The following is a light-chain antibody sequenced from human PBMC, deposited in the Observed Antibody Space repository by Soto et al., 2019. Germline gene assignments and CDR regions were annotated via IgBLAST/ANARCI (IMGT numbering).Light chain of an antibody. J-gene: IGKJ1*01. Sequence: EIVMTQSPATLSVSPGERATLSCRASQSVSSNLAWYQQKPGQAPRPLIYGAYTRATGIPARFSGSGSGTEFTITISSLQAEDFAVYYCQQYNNWTRTFGQGTKVEIK. CDR3: QQYNNWTRT. V-gene: IGKV3-15*01. CDR2: GAY. CDR1: QSVSSN.